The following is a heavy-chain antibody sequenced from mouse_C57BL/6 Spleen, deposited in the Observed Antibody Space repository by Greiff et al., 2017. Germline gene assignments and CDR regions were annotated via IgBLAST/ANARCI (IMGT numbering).Heavy chain of an antibody. CDR2: IWSDGST. CDR1: GFSLTSYG. CDR3: ARHITTVDYYAMDY. V-gene: IGHV2-6-1*01. D-gene: IGHD1-1*01. Sequence: VQRVESGPGLVAPSQSLSITCTVSGFSLTSYGVHWVRQPPGKGLEWLVVIWSDGSTTYNSALKSRLSISKDNSKSQVFLKMNSLQTDDTAMYYCARHITTVDYYAMDYWGQGTSVTVSS. J-gene: IGHJ4*01.